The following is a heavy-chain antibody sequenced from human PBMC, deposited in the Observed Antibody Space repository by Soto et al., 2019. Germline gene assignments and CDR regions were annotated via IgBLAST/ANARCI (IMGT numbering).Heavy chain of an antibody. CDR2: TSYDGNTE. V-gene: IGHV3-30*03. J-gene: IGHJ4*02. D-gene: IGHD2-15*01. CDR1: GFAFSKYG. Sequence: QVQLVESGGGVVQPGGSLRLSCAASGFAFSKYGMHWVRQAPGKGLEWVAVTSYDGNTEFYAESVKGRFTVFRDNSKNTVYLQMNSLRIGDTAVYFCARSDVDCSIGTCFSFGFDYWGQGAPVTVSS. CDR3: ARSDVDCSIGTCFSFGFDY.